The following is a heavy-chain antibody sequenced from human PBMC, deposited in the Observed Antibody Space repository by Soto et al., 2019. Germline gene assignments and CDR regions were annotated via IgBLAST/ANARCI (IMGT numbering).Heavy chain of an antibody. J-gene: IGHJ4*02. CDR3: ARGGHVVVVTAAFDY. Sequence: QVQLMQSGAEVKKPGASVKVSCKASGNTFTNYYIHWVRQAPGQGLEWMGTINPSGGHTTYAQKFLGRGTMARDTATSTVYMERTSLRSEDTAVYYGARGGHVVVVTAAFDYWGQGTLVTVSS. CDR2: INPSGGHT. CDR1: GNTFTNYY. V-gene: IGHV1-46*01. D-gene: IGHD2-21*02.